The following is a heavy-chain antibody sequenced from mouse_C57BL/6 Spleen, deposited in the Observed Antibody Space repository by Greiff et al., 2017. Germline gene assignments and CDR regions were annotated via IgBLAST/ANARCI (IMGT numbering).Heavy chain of an antibody. D-gene: IGHD2-3*01. CDR2: ISDGGSYT. J-gene: IGHJ2*01. CDR3: ARDRGYYENFDY. Sequence: EVMLVESGGGLVKPGGSLKLSCAASGFTFSSYALSWVRQTPEKRLEWVATISDGGSYTYYPDNVKGRFTISRENAKYNLYLQMSHVKSEDTAMYYSARDRGYYENFDYWGRDTTLTVSS. V-gene: IGHV5-4*01. CDR1: GFTFSSYA.